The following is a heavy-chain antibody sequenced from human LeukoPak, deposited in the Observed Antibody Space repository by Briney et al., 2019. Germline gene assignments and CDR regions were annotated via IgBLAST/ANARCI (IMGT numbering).Heavy chain of an antibody. J-gene: IGHJ1*01. CDR1: GFTFSSYS. CDR3: SKDFTVTTVGYFHY. Sequence: GGSLRLSCAASGFTFSSYSMNWVRHAPGKGLEWVSSIRSGGNTYYADSVKGRFTISRDNSKNTLFLQLNSLRAEDTAVYFCSKDFTVTTVGYFHYWGQGTLVTVSS. V-gene: IGHV3-23*01. D-gene: IGHD4-17*01. CDR2: IRSGGNT.